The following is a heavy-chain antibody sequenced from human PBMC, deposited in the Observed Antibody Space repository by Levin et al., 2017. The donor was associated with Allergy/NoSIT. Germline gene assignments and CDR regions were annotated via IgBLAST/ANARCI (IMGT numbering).Heavy chain of an antibody. V-gene: IGHV3-30-3*01. CDR3: VREIAEEGT. Sequence: GGSLRLSCAASGFTFSNYAMHWVRQAPGKGLEWVGVISDDGSSEFYIDSVKGRFTISRDNSKNRLYLQMDSLRAVDTALYYCVREIAEEGTWGQGTLVIVSS. J-gene: IGHJ4*02. CDR1: GFTFSNYA. D-gene: IGHD1-1*01. CDR2: ISDDGSSE.